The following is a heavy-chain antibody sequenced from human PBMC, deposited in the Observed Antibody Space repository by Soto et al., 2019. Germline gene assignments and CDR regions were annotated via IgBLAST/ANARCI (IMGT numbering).Heavy chain of an antibody. J-gene: IGHJ6*02. CDR3: ARAVDATPQYDYYGMDV. CDR1: GYSISSGYY. V-gene: IGHV4-38-2*01. CDR2: IYHSGST. Sequence: SETLSLTCAVSGYSISSGYYWGWIRQPPGKGLEWIGSIYHSGSTYYNPSLKSRVTISVDTSKNQFSLKLSSVTAADTAVYYCARAVDATPQYDYYGMDVWGQGTTVTVSS. D-gene: IGHD2-15*01.